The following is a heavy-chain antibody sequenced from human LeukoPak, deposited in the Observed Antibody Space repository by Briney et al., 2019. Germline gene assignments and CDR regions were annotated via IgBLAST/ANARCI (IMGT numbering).Heavy chain of an antibody. D-gene: IGHD6-25*01. CDR1: GGSFSGYY. CDR2: INHSGST. CDR3: ARGKQRLLRGYYSSGMEV. Sequence: PSETLSLTCAVYGGSFSGYYWSWIRQPPGKGLEWIGEINHSGSTNYNPSLKSRVTISVDTSKNQFSLKLSSVTAADTAGYYCARGKQRLLRGYYSSGMEVGAQGTTVTV. J-gene: IGHJ6*02. V-gene: IGHV4-34*01.